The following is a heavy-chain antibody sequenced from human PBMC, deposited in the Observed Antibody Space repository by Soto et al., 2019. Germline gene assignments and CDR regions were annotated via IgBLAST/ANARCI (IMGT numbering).Heavy chain of an antibody. J-gene: IGHJ3*02. CDR3: ARGYCSSTSCYRAFDI. CDR2: ISGSGGST. Sequence: PGGSLRLSCAASGFTFSSYAMRWVRQAPGKGLEWVSAISGSGGSTYYADSVKGRFTISRDNSKNTLYLQMNSLRAEDTAVYYCARGYCSSTSCYRAFDIWGQGTMVTVSS. D-gene: IGHD2-2*01. CDR1: GFTFSSYA. V-gene: IGHV3-23*01.